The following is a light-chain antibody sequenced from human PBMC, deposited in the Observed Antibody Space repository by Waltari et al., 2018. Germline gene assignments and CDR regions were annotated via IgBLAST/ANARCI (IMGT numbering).Light chain of an antibody. CDR3: QQLSKWPIT. CDR1: ESISTY. CDR2: DAS. Sequence: EVVLTQSPATLSLSPGERAPVPCRASESISTYLAWYQQKPGQAPRLLIYDASSRATGIPARFSGSGSGTAFSLTISSLEPEDFAVYYCQQLSKWPITFGQGTRLEIK. V-gene: IGKV3-11*01. J-gene: IGKJ5*01.